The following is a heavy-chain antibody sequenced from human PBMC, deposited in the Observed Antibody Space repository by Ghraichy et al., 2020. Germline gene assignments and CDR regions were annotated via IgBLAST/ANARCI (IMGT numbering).Heavy chain of an antibody. V-gene: IGHV3-74*01. D-gene: IGHD3-16*01. CDR3: AMGVYYYMDV. CDR1: GFTFSNYW. Sequence: GGSLRLSCAASGFTFSNYWMYWVRRAPGKGLVWVSRVNKDGSSTHYADSVKGRFTTSRDNAKNTLYLQMHSLRAEDTADYYCAMGVYYYMDVLGKGTTVTVSS. CDR2: VNKDGSST. J-gene: IGHJ6*03.